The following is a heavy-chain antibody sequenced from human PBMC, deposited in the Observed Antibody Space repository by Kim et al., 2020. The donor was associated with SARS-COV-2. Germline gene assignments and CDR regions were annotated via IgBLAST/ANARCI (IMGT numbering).Heavy chain of an antibody. Sequence: IYYADSVKGRFTISSDIAKNEVYLQMNSLRVEGTAVYYCAGDGGVSGLFDYWGHGTLVTVSS. D-gene: IGHD3-16*01. V-gene: IGHV3-48*03. CDR2: I. CDR3: AGDGGVSGLFDY. J-gene: IGHJ4*01.